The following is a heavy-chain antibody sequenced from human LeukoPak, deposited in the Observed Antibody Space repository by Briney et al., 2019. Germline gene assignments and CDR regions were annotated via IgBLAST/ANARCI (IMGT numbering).Heavy chain of an antibody. Sequence: GASVKVSCKASGYTFTNYAFSWVRQAPGQGLEWMGWISAYNGNTNYAQKLQGRVTMTTDTSTSTVYMELRSLRSDDAAVYYCARDVGEGFCSGGSCSDCWGQGTLVTVSS. CDR2: ISAYNGNT. D-gene: IGHD2-15*01. J-gene: IGHJ4*02. CDR1: GYTFTNYA. V-gene: IGHV1-18*01. CDR3: ARDVGEGFCSGGSCSDC.